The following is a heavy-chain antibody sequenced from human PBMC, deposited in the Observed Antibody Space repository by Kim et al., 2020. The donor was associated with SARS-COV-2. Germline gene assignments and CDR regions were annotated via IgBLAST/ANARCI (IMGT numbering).Heavy chain of an antibody. V-gene: IGHV1-18*04. D-gene: IGHD6-13*01. CDR2: ISAYNGNT. CDR1: GYTFTSYG. CDR3: ARAPRIAAAGTTDY. Sequence: ASVKVSCNASGYTFTSYGISWVRQAPGQGLEWMGWISAYNGNTNYAQKLQGRVTMTTDTSTSTAYMELRSLRSDDTAVYYCARAPRIAAAGTTDYWGQGTLVTVSS. J-gene: IGHJ4*02.